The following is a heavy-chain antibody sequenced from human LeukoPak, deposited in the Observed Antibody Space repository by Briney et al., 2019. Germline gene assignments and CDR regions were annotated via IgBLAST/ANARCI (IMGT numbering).Heavy chain of an antibody. V-gene: IGHV1-2*06. CDR3: ARGEGVWYYYDSSGYSVDY. CDR2: INPNSGGT. CDR1: GYTFTGYY. D-gene: IGHD3-22*01. J-gene: IGHJ4*01. Sequence: ASVKVSCKASGYTFTGYYMHWVRQAPGQGLEWMGRINPNSGGTNYAQKFQGRVTMTRETSISTAYMELSRLRSDDTAVYYCARGEGVWYYYDSSGYSVDYWGHGTLVTVSS.